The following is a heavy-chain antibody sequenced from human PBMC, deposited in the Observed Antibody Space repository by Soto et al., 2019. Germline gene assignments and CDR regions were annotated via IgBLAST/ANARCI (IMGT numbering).Heavy chain of an antibody. CDR1: GFTVSSNY. D-gene: IGHD3-10*01. CDR2: IYSGGTT. CDR3: TRDLGYGTGIYSFDP. Sequence: EVQLVESGGGLIQPGGSLRLSCAASGFTVSSNYMSWVRQAPGKGLEWVSVIYSGGTTYYADSVKGRFTVSRDNSKNTLYLQMNSLRVEDTAVYHCTRDLGYGTGIYSFDPWGQGTLVIVSS. J-gene: IGHJ5*02. V-gene: IGHV3-53*01.